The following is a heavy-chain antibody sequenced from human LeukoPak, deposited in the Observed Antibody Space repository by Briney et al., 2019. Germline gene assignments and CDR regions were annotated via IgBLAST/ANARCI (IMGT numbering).Heavy chain of an antibody. CDR3: ARNTGYDSSGYTY. J-gene: IGHJ4*02. CDR2: INPKNAGT. V-gene: IGHV1-2*02. Sequence: GASVKVSCKASGYTFTGHYIHWVRQAPGQGLEWMGWINPKNAGTNYAQKFQGRVTMTRDTSTGTAYMELSSLRSEDTAVYYCARNTGYDSSGYTYWGQGTLVTVSS. D-gene: IGHD3-22*01. CDR1: GYTFTGHY.